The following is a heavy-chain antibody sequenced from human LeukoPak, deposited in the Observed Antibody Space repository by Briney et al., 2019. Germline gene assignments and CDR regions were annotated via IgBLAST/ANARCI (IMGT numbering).Heavy chain of an antibody. CDR3: ARAPSGSGFSFDY. CDR2: FYPGDSDT. V-gene: IGHV5-51*01. J-gene: IGHJ4*02. CDR1: GYSFANYW. D-gene: IGHD3-22*01. Sequence: GESLKISCKGSGYSFANYWIGWVRQMPGKGLEWMGIFYPGDSDTRNSPSFQGQVTISADKSINTAYLQWSRLKASDTAMYYCARAPSGSGFSFDYWGQGTLVTVSS.